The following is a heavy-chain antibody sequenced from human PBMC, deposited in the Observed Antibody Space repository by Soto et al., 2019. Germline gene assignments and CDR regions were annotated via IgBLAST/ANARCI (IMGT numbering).Heavy chain of an antibody. V-gene: IGHV3-48*03. CDR3: ARDNDYGWNFDY. CDR2: ISSSGSTI. J-gene: IGHJ4*02. D-gene: IGHD4-17*01. CDR1: GFTFSSYE. Sequence: GSLRLSCAASGFTFSSYEMNWVRQAPGKGLEWVSYISSSGSTIYYADSVKGRFTISRDNAKNSLYLQMNSLRAEDTAVYYCARDNDYGWNFDYWGQGTLVTVSS.